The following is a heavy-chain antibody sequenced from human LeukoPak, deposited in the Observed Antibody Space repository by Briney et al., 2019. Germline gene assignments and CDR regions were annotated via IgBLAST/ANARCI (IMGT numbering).Heavy chain of an antibody. V-gene: IGHV3-21*01. J-gene: IGHJ4*02. D-gene: IGHD5-18*01. CDR2: ISSSSSYI. CDR1: GFTFSSYG. Sequence: PGGSLRLSCAASGFTFSSYGMNWVRQAPGKGLEWVSSISSSSSYIYYADSLTGRFTISRDNAKNSLYLQMNSLRAEDTAMYYCARRATTERGHSYGLDFWGQGTLVTVSS. CDR3: ARRATTERGHSYGLDF.